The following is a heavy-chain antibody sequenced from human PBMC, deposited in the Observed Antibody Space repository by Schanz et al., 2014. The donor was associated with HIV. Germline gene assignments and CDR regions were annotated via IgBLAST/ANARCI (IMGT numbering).Heavy chain of an antibody. CDR1: GDSISNTTHY. D-gene: IGHD3-10*01. J-gene: IGHJ4*02. CDR3: ARHQRGSYLEALDY. CDR2: AHHSGST. Sequence: QLQLQESGPGLVKPSETLSLTCSVSGDSISNTTHYWGWIRQPPGKGLEWIGSAHHSGSTYYTPTLKSRVTISEDPPKNQAPEKRSSVPAADTAVFYCARHQRGSYLEALDYWGQGTLVTVSS. V-gene: IGHV4-39*01.